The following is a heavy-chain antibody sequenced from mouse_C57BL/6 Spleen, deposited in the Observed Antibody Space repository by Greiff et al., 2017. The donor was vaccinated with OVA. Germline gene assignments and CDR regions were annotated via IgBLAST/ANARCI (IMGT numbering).Heavy chain of an antibody. CDR1: GYAFSSYW. D-gene: IGHD2-5*01. Sequence: QVQLKESGAELVKPGASVKISCKASGYAFSSYWMNWVKQRPGKGLEWIGQIYPGDGDTNYNGKFKGKATLTADKSPSTAYMQLSSLTSEDSAVYFCAKDYSSPGWYFDVWGTGTTVTVSS. CDR2: IYPGDGDT. J-gene: IGHJ1*03. CDR3: AKDYSSPGWYFDV. V-gene: IGHV1-80*01.